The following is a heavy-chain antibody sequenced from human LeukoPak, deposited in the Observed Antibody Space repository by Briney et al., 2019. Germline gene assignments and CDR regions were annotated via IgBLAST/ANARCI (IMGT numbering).Heavy chain of an antibody. CDR1: GGSISSYPISSYS. D-gene: IGHD3-10*01. J-gene: IGHJ4*02. CDR2: IYYSGST. V-gene: IGHV4-61*01. CDR3: AGDYSSASYRFDY. Sequence: PSETLSLTCTVSGGSISSYPISSYSWSWIRQPPGRGLEWIGYIYYSGSTTYNPSLKSRLTISLDTSKNQFSLKLSSVTAADTAVYYCAGDYSSASYRFDYRGQGTLVSVSS.